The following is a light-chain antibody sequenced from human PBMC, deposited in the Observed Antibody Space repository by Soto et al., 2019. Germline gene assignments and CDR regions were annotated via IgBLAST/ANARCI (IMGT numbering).Light chain of an antibody. V-gene: IGLV2-14*01. Sequence: QSALTQPASVSGSPGQSITISCPGTSSDVGGYNYVSWYQQHPGKAPKLIIYEVSNRPSGVSNRFSGSKSGNTASLTISGIQAEDEADYYCSSYTTSSTYVFGTGTKLTVL. CDR2: EVS. J-gene: IGLJ1*01. CDR1: SSDVGGYNY. CDR3: SSYTTSSTYV.